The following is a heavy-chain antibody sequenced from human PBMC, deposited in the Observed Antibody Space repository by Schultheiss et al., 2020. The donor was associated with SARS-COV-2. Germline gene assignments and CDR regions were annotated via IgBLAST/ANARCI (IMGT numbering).Heavy chain of an antibody. J-gene: IGHJ3*02. Sequence: SETLSLTCAVYGGSFSGYYWSWIRQPPGKGLEWIGEINHSGSTNYNPSLKSRVTISVDTSKNQFSLKLSSVTAADTAVYYCARGRDYYDSSGRDAFDIWGQGTMVTVSS. D-gene: IGHD3-22*01. CDR1: GGSFSGYY. CDR2: INHSGST. CDR3: ARGRDYYDSSGRDAFDI. V-gene: IGHV4-34*01.